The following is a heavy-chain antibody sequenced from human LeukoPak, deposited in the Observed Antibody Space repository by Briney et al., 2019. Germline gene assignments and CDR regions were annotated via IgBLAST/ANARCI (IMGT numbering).Heavy chain of an antibody. J-gene: IGHJ2*01. CDR1: GDSISSGGYY. V-gene: IGHV4-30-4*01. CDR2: IYYSGST. D-gene: IGHD2-21*02. CDR3: ASLGVVTARYFDL. Sequence: SETLSLTCTVSGDSISSGGYYWSWIRQPPGKGLEWIGYIYYSGSTNYNPSLKSRVTISVDTSKNQFSLKLNSVTAADTAVYYCASLGVVTARYFDLWGRGTLVTVSS.